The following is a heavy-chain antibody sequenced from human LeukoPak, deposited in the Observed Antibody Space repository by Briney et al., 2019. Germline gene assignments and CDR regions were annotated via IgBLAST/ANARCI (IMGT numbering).Heavy chain of an antibody. D-gene: IGHD2-2*01. Sequence: GGSLRLSCAASGFSFGSYGIHWVRQAPGKGLEWVAVISHEGSQTYYADSVRGRFTISRDNSKNMVYLQMNSLRAEDTAVYYCAKAPQGYCSSTSCPRYYYYYYMDVWGKGTTVTVSS. CDR3: AKAPQGYCSSTSCPRYYYYYYMDV. CDR1: GFSFGSYG. J-gene: IGHJ6*03. CDR2: ISHEGSQT. V-gene: IGHV3-30*18.